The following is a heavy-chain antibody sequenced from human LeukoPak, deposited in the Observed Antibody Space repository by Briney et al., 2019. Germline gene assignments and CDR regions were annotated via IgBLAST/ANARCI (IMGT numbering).Heavy chain of an antibody. V-gene: IGHV1-2*06. CDR2: INPNSGGT. CDR1: GYTFTGYY. CDR3: ARDSSGSDSSGLGH. D-gene: IGHD3-22*01. J-gene: IGHJ1*01. Sequence: ASVKVSCKASGYTFTGYYMHWERQAPGQGLEWMGRINPNSGGTNYAQKFQGRVTMTRDTSIGTAYMELSRLRSDDTAVYYCARDSSGSDSSGLGHWGQGTLVTVSS.